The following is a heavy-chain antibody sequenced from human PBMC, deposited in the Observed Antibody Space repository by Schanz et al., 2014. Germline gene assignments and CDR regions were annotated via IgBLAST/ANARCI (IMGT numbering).Heavy chain of an antibody. Sequence: QVQLVQSGAELKKPGASVKVSCKASGYIFINSGISWVRQAPGQGLEWMGWISAYNGNTKYPQKLQGRVTMTTDTSTSTAYMELRSLRSDDTAVYYCARDAADFYDILTEEDYWGQGTLVTVSS. D-gene: IGHD3-9*01. V-gene: IGHV1-18*01. CDR3: ARDAADFYDILTEEDY. J-gene: IGHJ4*02. CDR1: GYIFINSG. CDR2: ISAYNGNT.